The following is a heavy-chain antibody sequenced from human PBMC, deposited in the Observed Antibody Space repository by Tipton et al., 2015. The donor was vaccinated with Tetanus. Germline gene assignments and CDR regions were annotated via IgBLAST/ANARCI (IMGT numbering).Heavy chain of an antibody. CDR2: IIPIFGTA. CDR1: GGTFSSYA. D-gene: IGHD3-22*01. CDR3: ARAGHSSGYYYGGINYYYYGMDV. J-gene: IGHJ6*02. V-gene: IGHV1-69*14. Sequence: VQLVQSGAEVKKPGSSVKVSCKASGGTFSSYAISWVRQAPGQGLEWMGGIIPIFGTANYAQKFQGRVTITADKSTSTAYMELSSLRSEDTAVYYCARAGHSSGYYYGGINYYYYGMDVWGQGTTVTVSS.